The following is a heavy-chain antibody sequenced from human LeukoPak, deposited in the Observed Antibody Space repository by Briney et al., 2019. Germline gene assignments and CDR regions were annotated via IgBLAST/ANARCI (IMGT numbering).Heavy chain of an antibody. V-gene: IGHV4-34*01. CDR3: ARGPGVGAFDI. CDR1: GGSFSGYY. CDR2: INHSGST. D-gene: IGHD2-8*01. Sequence: PSETLSLTCAVYGGSFSGYYWNWIRQPPGKGLEWIGEINHSGSTNYNPSLKSRVTISVHTSKNQFSLKLSSETAADTAVYYCARGPGVGAFDIWGQGTMVTVSS. J-gene: IGHJ3*02.